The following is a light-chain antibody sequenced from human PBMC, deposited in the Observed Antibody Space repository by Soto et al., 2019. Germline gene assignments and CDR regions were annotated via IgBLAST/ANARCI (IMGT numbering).Light chain of an antibody. CDR1: SSHLENYNL. J-gene: IGLJ3*02. CDR3: CSYAGIRTFV. CDR2: DVN. Sequence: QAVVTQPASLSGSPGQSVTISCTGTSSHLENYNLVSWYQHHPGKAPKLIIYDVNKRPSGISDRFSGSKSANTASLTISGLQTDDEAYYYCCSYAGIRTFVFGGGTKLTVL. V-gene: IGLV2-23*02.